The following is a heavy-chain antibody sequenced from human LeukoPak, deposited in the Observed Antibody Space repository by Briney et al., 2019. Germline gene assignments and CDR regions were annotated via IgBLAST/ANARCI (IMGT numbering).Heavy chain of an antibody. Sequence: GGSLRLSCAASGFTFSSYGMHWVRQAPGKGREWVASIRYDGDNKYYADSVRCRFTISRDDSRNTLYVQMNSLRVEDTAVYFCSKDRLDRTGHYFFDYWGQGTLVTVSS. CDR1: GFTFSSYG. D-gene: IGHD2-8*02. V-gene: IGHV3-30*02. J-gene: IGHJ4*02. CDR2: IRYDGDNK. CDR3: SKDRLDRTGHYFFDY.